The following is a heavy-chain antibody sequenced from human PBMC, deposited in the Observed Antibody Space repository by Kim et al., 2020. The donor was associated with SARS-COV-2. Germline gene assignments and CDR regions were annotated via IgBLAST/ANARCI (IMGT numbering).Heavy chain of an antibody. J-gene: IGHJ4*02. Sequence: GGSLRLSCAASGFTFSSYAMSWIRQAPGKGLEWFSAISGSGGSTYYADSVKGRFTISRDNSKNTLYLQMNSLRAEDTAVYYCAKGPLLSYCSSTSCHSFDYWGQGTLVTVSS. D-gene: IGHD2-2*02. CDR1: GFTFSSYA. CDR3: AKGPLLSYCSSTSCHSFDY. V-gene: IGHV3-23*01. CDR2: ISGSGGST.